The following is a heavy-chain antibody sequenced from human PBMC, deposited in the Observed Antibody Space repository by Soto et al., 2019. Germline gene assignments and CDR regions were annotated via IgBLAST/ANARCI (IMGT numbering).Heavy chain of an antibody. D-gene: IGHD3-22*01. CDR3: AKGGYYDSSGYFSFDP. Sequence: GGSVRLSCAASGFTFSSYAMSWVRQAPGKGLEWVSAISGSGGSTYYADSVKGRFTISRDNSKNTLYLQMNSLRAEDTAVYYCAKGGYYDSSGYFSFDPWGQGTLVTVSS. V-gene: IGHV3-23*01. J-gene: IGHJ5*02. CDR2: ISGSGGST. CDR1: GFTFSSYA.